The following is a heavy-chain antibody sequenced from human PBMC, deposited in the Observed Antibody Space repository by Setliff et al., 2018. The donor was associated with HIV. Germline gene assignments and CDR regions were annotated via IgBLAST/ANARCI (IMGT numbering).Heavy chain of an antibody. V-gene: IGHV3-74*01. J-gene: IGHJ4*02. CDR2: IKTDGSST. D-gene: IGHD2-15*01. Sequence: GGSLRLSCAASGFTFSSYWMHWVRQAPGKGLVWVSRIKTDGSSTTYADSVKGRFTISRDNAKNTLYLQVNSLRAEDTAVYYCARHLTPLLVVVSWGQGTLVTVSS. CDR3: ARHLTPLLVVVS. CDR1: GFTFSSYW.